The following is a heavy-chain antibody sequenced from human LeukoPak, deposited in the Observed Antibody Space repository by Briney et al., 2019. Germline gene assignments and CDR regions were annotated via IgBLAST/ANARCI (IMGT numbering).Heavy chain of an antibody. Sequence: PGGSLRLSCATSGFTFNDYYMSWNRQAPGKWLECLSYINIGGTNTHYADSVKGRFTISRDNAKKSLYLEMNNLRAEDTAVYYCATDGAGFDTWGQGVLVTVSS. J-gene: IGHJ5*02. CDR2: INIGGTNT. CDR3: ATDGAGFDT. V-gene: IGHV3-11*01. CDR1: GFTFNDYY.